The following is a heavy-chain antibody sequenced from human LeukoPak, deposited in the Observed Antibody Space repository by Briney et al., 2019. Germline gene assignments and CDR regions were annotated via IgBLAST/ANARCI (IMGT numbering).Heavy chain of an antibody. Sequence: ASVKVSCKASGYTFTSYGIIWVRQAPGQGLEWMGWISAYNGNTNYAQKLQGRVTMTTDTSTSTAYMELRSLRSDDTAVYYCASGPCSSTSCYLYYYMDVWGKGTTVTVSS. J-gene: IGHJ6*03. CDR2: ISAYNGNT. V-gene: IGHV1-18*01. CDR1: GYTFTSYG. CDR3: ASGPCSSTSCYLYYYMDV. D-gene: IGHD2-2*01.